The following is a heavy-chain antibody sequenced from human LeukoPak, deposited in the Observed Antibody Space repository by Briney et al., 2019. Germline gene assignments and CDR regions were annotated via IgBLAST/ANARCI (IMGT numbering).Heavy chain of an antibody. CDR3: ARIGYPKSGDYYGMDV. CDR1: GGTFSSYA. Sequence: ASVKVSCKASGGTFSSYAISWVRQAPGQGLEWMGRIIPILGIANYALKFQGRVTITADKSTSTAYMELSSLRSEDTAVYYCARIGYPKSGDYYGMDVWGQGTTVTVSS. CDR2: IIPILGIA. D-gene: IGHD5-18*01. J-gene: IGHJ6*02. V-gene: IGHV1-69*04.